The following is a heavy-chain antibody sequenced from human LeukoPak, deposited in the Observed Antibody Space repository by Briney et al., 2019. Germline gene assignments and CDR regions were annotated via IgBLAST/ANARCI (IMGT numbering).Heavy chain of an antibody. CDR1: GFSLSASGVG. CDR3: AHSPRYYDFWSGYPSLDY. V-gene: IGHV2-5*01. J-gene: IGHJ4*02. D-gene: IGHD3-3*01. CDR2: IYWNDIK. Sequence: SGPTLVKPTQTLTLTCTFSGFSLSASGVGVGWIRQPPGKALEWLALIYWNDIKLYSPSLKSRLTITKDTSKNQVVLTMTNMDPVDTATYYCAHSPRYYDFWSGYPSLDYWGQGTLVTVSS.